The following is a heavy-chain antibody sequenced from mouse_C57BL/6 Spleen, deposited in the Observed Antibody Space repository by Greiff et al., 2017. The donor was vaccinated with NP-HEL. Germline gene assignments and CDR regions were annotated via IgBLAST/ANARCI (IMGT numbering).Heavy chain of an antibody. CDR1: GYTFTSYW. CDR3: AGAAQAFYAMDY. J-gene: IGHJ4*01. CDR2: IDPSDSET. D-gene: IGHD3-2*02. Sequence: QVQLQQPGAELVRPGSSVKLSCKASGYTFTSYWVHWVKQRPIQGLEWIGNIDPSDSETHYNQKFKDKATLTVDKSSSTAYMQLSSLTSEDSAVYYCAGAAQAFYAMDYWGQGTSVTVSS. V-gene: IGHV1-52*01.